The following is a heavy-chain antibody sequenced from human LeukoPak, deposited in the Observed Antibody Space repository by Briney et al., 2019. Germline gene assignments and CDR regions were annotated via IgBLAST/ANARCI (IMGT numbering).Heavy chain of an antibody. V-gene: IGHV3-21*01. CDR1: GFTLSSYS. Sequence: GGSLRLSCAASGFTLSSYSMTWVRQAPGKGLEWVSSISSSSSFIYYADSVKGRFIISRDNAKNSLFLQMNSLRAEDTAVYYCTRTLQSVRDGYKSFDSWGQGTLVTVSS. CDR2: ISSSSSFI. J-gene: IGHJ4*02. CDR3: TRTLQSVRDGYKSFDS. D-gene: IGHD5-24*01.